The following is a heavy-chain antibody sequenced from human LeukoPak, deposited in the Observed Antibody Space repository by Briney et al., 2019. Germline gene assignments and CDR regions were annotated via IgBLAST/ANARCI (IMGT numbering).Heavy chain of an antibody. Sequence: SETLSLTCTVSGGSISSYYWSWIRQPPGKGLAWIGYIYYSGSTNYNPSLKSRVTISVDTSKNQFSLKLSSVTAADTAVYYCARVMDGYNGPFDYWGQGTLVTVSS. CDR2: IYYSGST. D-gene: IGHD5-24*01. V-gene: IGHV4-59*12. J-gene: IGHJ4*02. CDR1: GGSISSYY. CDR3: ARVMDGYNGPFDY.